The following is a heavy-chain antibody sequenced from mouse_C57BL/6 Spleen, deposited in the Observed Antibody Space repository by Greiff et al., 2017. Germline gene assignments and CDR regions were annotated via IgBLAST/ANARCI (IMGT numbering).Heavy chain of an antibody. CDR3: ARRFTTVVAEWYFDV. CDR2: IYPGSGST. Sequence: QVHVKQPGAELVKPGASVKMSCKASGYTFTSYWITWVKQRPGQGLEWIGDIYPGSGSTNYNEKFKSKATLTVDTSSSTAYMQLSSLTSEDSAVYYCARRFTTVVAEWYFDVWGTGTTVTVSS. D-gene: IGHD1-1*01. J-gene: IGHJ1*03. CDR1: GYTFTSYW. V-gene: IGHV1-55*01.